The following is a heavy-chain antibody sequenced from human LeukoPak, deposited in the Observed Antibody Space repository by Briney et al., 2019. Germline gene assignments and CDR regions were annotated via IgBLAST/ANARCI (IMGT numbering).Heavy chain of an antibody. CDR3: ARGGGLDV. D-gene: IGHD3-16*01. CDR2: IASDGSST. Sequence: GGSLRLSCAASGLTFSSYWMNWVRQAPGEGLGWVSRIASDGSSTTYADSVKGRFSISRDNAKNPLYLQMSNSRPEDPAVYFCARGGGLDVWGQGATVTVSS. V-gene: IGHV3-74*01. CDR1: GLTFSSYW. J-gene: IGHJ6*02.